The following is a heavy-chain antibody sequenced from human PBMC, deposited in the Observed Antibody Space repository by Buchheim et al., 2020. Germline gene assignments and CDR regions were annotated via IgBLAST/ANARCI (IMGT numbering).Heavy chain of an antibody. CDR1: GFTFSSYG. V-gene: IGHV3-30*18. J-gene: IGHJ6*02. D-gene: IGHD4-11*01. Sequence: VQLVESGGGLVQPGGSLRLSCAASGFTFSSYGMHWVRQAPGKGLEWVAVISYDGSNKYYADSVKGRFTISRDNSKNTLYLQMNSLRAEDTAVYYCAKAVTTLYYYYYGMDVWGQGTT. CDR3: AKAVTTLYYYYYGMDV. CDR2: ISYDGSNK.